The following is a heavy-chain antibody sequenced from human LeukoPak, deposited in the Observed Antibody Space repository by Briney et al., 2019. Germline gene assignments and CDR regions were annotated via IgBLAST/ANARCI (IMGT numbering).Heavy chain of an antibody. CDR1: GIPVSSNY. CDR3: ARARGYNFGNQLDN. J-gene: IGHJ4*02. CDR2: IYSGSNT. D-gene: IGHD5-18*01. Sequence: GGSLRLSCAASGIPVSSNYMSWVRQAPGKGLEWVSVIYSGSNTYYADSVKGRFTISRDNSKNMLYLEMNSLRAEDTAVYYCARARGYNFGNQLDNWGQGTLVTVSS. V-gene: IGHV3-66*02.